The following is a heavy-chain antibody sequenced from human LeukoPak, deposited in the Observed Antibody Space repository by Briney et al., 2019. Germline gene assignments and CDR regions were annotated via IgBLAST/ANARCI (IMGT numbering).Heavy chain of an antibody. J-gene: IGHJ4*02. CDR2: INSDGSHT. V-gene: IGHV3-74*01. CDR1: EFTFNNYW. D-gene: IGHD1-26*01. Sequence: GGSLRLSCAASEFTFNNYWMHWVRQAPGKGLVWVSRINSDGSHTGYADSVKGRFTISRDNAKNTLYLQMNSLRAEDTAVYYCASHSTFVGGATESIDYWGQGTLVTVSS. CDR3: ASHSTFVGGATESIDY.